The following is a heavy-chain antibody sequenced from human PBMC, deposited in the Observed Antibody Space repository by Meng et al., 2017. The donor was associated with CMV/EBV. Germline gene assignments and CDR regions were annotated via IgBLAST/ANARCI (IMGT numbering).Heavy chain of an antibody. Sequence: SGPTLVKPTQTLTLTCTFSGFSLSTSGVGVGWIRQPPGKALKWLALIYWNDDKRYSPSLKSRLTITKDTSKNQVVLTMTNMDPVDTATYYCAHVGPNSSSWSTSFDYWGQGTLVTVSS. CDR1: GFSLSTSGVG. CDR3: AHVGPNSSSWSTSFDY. CDR2: IYWNDDK. D-gene: IGHD6-13*01. J-gene: IGHJ4*02. V-gene: IGHV2-5*01.